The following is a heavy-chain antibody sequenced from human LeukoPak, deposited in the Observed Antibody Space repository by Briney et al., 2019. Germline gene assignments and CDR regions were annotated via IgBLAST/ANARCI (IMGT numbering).Heavy chain of an antibody. J-gene: IGHJ4*02. Sequence: GGSLRLSCAASGFTFSSYEMNWVRQAPGKGLERVSYISSSGSTIYYADSVKGRFTISRDNAKDSLYLQMNSLRAEDTAVYYCARDEGKFIAVAGNFDYWGQGTLVTVSS. V-gene: IGHV3-48*03. CDR1: GFTFSSYE. CDR3: ARDEGKFIAVAGNFDY. D-gene: IGHD6-19*01. CDR2: ISSSGSTI.